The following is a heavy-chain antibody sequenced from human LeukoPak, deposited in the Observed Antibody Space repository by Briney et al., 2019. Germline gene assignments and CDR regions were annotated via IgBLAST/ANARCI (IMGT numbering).Heavy chain of an antibody. D-gene: IGHD2-2*01. CDR2: VYPGEANT. Sequence: LGGSLKISCQVSGYNFSSYYIGWVRQLPGKGLEGMGIVYPGEANTRYSPSFQGQVTISVDKSISTAYLQWSSLKASDTAMYYCARPGYCTSTTCWDLDYWGQGTLVTVSP. J-gene: IGHJ4*02. CDR1: GYNFSSYY. CDR3: ARPGYCTSTTCWDLDY. V-gene: IGHV5-51*01.